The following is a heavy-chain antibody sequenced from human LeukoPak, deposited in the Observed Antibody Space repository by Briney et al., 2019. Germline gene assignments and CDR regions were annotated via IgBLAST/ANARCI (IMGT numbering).Heavy chain of an antibody. CDR3: ARKHVFGLGNYYYYYMDV. V-gene: IGHV3-21*01. CDR2: IGYSGNYI. J-gene: IGHJ6*03. CDR1: GFTLSSYA. D-gene: IGHD3/OR15-3a*01. Sequence: PGGSLRLSCAASGFTLSSYAMDWVRQAPGKGLEWVSSIGYSGNYIYYADSMRGPFTISRDNSKNSLFLQMHSLGVEDTAVYYCARKHVFGLGNYYYYYMDVWGKGTTVTVSS.